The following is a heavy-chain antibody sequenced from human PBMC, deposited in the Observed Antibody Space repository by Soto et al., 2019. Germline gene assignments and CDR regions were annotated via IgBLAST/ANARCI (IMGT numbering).Heavy chain of an antibody. Sequence: GGSLRLSCAASGFTFSSYSMNWVHQAPGKGLEWVSSISSSSSYIYYADSVKGRFTISRDNAKNSLYLQMNSLRAEDTAVYYCARGLYGADAFDIWGQGTMVTVSS. CDR2: ISSSSSYI. CDR1: GFTFSSYS. J-gene: IGHJ3*02. CDR3: ARGLYGADAFDI. D-gene: IGHD4-17*01. V-gene: IGHV3-21*01.